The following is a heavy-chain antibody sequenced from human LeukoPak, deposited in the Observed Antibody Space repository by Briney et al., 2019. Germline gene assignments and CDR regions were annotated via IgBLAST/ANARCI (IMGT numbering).Heavy chain of an antibody. CDR1: GFTFSDYY. Sequence: GGSLRLSCAASGFTFSDYYMSWIRQAPGKGLEWVSCISSSGSTIYYADSVKGRFTISRDNAKNSLYLQMNSLRAEDTAVYYCARGGYYYDSSGYPSTIDYWGQGTLVTVSS. V-gene: IGHV3-11*04. D-gene: IGHD3-22*01. CDR3: ARGGYYYDSSGYPSTIDY. J-gene: IGHJ4*02. CDR2: ISSSGSTI.